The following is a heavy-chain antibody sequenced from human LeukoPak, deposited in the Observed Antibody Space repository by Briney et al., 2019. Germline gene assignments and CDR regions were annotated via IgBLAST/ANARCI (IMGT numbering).Heavy chain of an antibody. CDR2: IYHSGST. CDR1: GGSISSGGYS. Sequence: SQTLSLTCAVSGGSISSGGYSWSWIRQPPGKGLEWIGYIYHSGSTYYNPSLKSRVTISVDRSKNQFSLKLSSVTAADTAVYYCARGQQLANFDCWGQGTLVTVSS. CDR3: ARGQQLANFDC. D-gene: IGHD6-13*01. J-gene: IGHJ4*02. V-gene: IGHV4-30-2*01.